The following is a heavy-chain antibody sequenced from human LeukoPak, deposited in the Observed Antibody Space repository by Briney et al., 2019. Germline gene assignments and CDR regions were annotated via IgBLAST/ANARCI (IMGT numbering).Heavy chain of an antibody. CDR2: IKEDGSEK. D-gene: IGHD1-26*01. CDR3: PRARWVGDP. Sequence: GGSLRLSCAASGFTFSSYWMSWVRQAPGKGLEWVANIKEDGSEKYYVDPVKGRFTISRDNAKNSLYLQMNSLRAEDTAVYYCPRARWVGDPWGQGTLVTVSS. J-gene: IGHJ5*02. CDR1: GFTFSSYW. V-gene: IGHV3-7*01.